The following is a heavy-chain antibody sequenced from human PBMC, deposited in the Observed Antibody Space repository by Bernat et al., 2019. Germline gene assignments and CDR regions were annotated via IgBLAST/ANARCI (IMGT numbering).Heavy chain of an antibody. Sequence: LVQSGAEVKKPGAPVKVSCKASGYTFTSYGISWVRQAPGQGLEWLGWISAYNGNTNYAQKLQGRVTMTTDTSTSTAYMELRSLRSDDTAVYYCARLFSEDIVVVVAATDNWFDPWGQGTLVTVSS. V-gene: IGHV1-18*01. CDR1: GYTFTSYG. CDR2: ISAYNGNT. D-gene: IGHD2-15*01. CDR3: ARLFSEDIVVVVAATDNWFDP. J-gene: IGHJ5*02.